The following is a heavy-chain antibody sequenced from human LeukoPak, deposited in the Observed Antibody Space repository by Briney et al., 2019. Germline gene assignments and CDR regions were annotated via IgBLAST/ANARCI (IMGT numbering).Heavy chain of an antibody. D-gene: IGHD3-22*01. V-gene: IGHV1-18*01. CDR1: GYTFTSYG. Sequence: GASVKVSCKASGYTFTSYGISWVRQAPGQGLEWMGWISAYNGNTNYAQKLQGRVTMTTDTSTSTAYMELRSLRSDDTAVYYCARSYYDSSGYYDPEYFQHWGQGTLVTVSS. CDR2: ISAYNGNT. CDR3: ARSYYDSSGYYDPEYFQH. J-gene: IGHJ1*01.